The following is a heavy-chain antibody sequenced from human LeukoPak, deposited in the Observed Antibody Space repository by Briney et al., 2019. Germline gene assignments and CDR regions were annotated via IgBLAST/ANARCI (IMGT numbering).Heavy chain of an antibody. CDR3: ARELDCLDY. D-gene: IGHD1-1*01. CDR2: ISYDGSNK. J-gene: IGHJ4*02. V-gene: IGHV3-30*03. Sequence: GGSLRLSCAASGFTFSSYGMHWVRQAPGKGLEWVAVISYDGSNKYYADSVKGRFTISRDNSKNTLYLQMNSLRAEDTAVYYCARELDCLDYWGQGTLVTVSS. CDR1: GFTFSSYG.